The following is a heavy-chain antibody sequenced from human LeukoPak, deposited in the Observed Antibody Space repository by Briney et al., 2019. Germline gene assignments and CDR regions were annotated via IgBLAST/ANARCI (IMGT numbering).Heavy chain of an antibody. D-gene: IGHD3-10*01. Sequence: RTGGSLRLSCAASGFTFSSYSMNWVRQAPGKGLEWVSVISGSGDKSYYTDSVKGRFTVSRDNSKNTVYLQMNSLRAEDTAVYYCAKGPRTVRFGDRHKGMFDYWGQGTLVTVSS. V-gene: IGHV3-23*01. CDR1: GFTFSSYS. CDR3: AKGPRTVRFGDRHKGMFDY. CDR2: ISGSGDKS. J-gene: IGHJ4*02.